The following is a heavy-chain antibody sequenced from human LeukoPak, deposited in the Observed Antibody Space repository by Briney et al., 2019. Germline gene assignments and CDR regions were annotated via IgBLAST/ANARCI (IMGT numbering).Heavy chain of an antibody. Sequence: RRSLRLSCALSGLTFSDSRMICVRRAPAGRLEWVAVNSGAVDVIQSADSVRGGFPISTDHSKNTAYLHMHSLRAEDTPLYFFANYIQRPHGRDVWGQGTMVTAAS. V-gene: IGHV3-23*01. J-gene: IGHJ6*02. D-gene: IGHD2-15*01. CDR1: GLTFSDSR. CDR2: NSGAVDVI. CDR3: ANYIQRPHGRDV.